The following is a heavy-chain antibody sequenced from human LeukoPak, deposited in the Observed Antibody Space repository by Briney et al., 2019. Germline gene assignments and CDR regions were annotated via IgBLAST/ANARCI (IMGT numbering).Heavy chain of an antibody. D-gene: IGHD3-16*01. J-gene: IGHJ6*02. Sequence: GGSLRLSCAASEFNFNAYAMHWVRQAPGKGLEWVAVISYDGSIKYYGDSAKGRFTISRDNSENTLYLQMSGLRTEDTAVYYCAGQLGEKWKGDYYYYGMDVWGQGTTVTVSS. CDR1: EFNFNAYA. CDR3: AGQLGEKWKGDYYYYGMDV. V-gene: IGHV3-30-3*01. CDR2: ISYDGSIK.